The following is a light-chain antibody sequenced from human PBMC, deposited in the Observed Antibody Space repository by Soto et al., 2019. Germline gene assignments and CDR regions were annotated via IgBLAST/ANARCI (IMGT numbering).Light chain of an antibody. V-gene: IGKV3-20*01. CDR2: GAS. Sequence: EIVLTQSRGTLSLSPGERATLSCRSSQSVSSSYLAWYQQKPGQAPRLLIYGASSRATGIPDRFSGSGSGTDFTLTISRLEPEDFAVYYCQQYGSSRWTFGQGTKVDI. CDR1: QSVSSSY. CDR3: QQYGSSRWT. J-gene: IGKJ1*01.